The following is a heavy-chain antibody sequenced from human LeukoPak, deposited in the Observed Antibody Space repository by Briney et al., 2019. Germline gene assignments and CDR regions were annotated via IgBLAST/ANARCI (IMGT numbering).Heavy chain of an antibody. J-gene: IGHJ4*02. D-gene: IGHD3-3*01. CDR1: GGSTSSSNYY. V-gene: IGHV4-39*01. Sequence: PSETLSLTCTVSGGSTSSSNYYWGWIRQPPGKGLEWIGGIHYSGNTYYNPSLKSRVTISVDTSKNQFTLKLSSVTAADTAVYYCARLGAGPTYYDFWSGYSSFYFDYWGQGTLVTVSS. CDR2: IHYSGNT. CDR3: ARLGAGPTYYDFWSGYSSFYFDY.